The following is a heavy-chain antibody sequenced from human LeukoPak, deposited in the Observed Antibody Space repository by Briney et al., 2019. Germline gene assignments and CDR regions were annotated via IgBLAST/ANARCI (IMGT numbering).Heavy chain of an antibody. CDR2: IIPIFGTA. Sequence: RASVKVSCKASGGTFSSYAITWVRQAPGQGLEWMGGIIPIFGTANYAQKFQGRVTITADESTSTAYMELSSLRFEDTAVYYCAKIYCSSTSCYEGRGWFDPWGQGTLVTVSS. V-gene: IGHV1-69*13. D-gene: IGHD2-2*01. CDR3: AKIYCSSTSCYEGRGWFDP. CDR1: GGTFSSYA. J-gene: IGHJ5*02.